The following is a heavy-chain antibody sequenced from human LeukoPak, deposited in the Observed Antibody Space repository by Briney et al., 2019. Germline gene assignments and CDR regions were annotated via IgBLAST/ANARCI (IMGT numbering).Heavy chain of an antibody. J-gene: IGHJ5*02. V-gene: IGHV4-30-4*01. CDR2: IYYSGST. CDR3: ARVVVVRGVKAHNWFDP. D-gene: IGHD3-10*01. CDR1: GGSISSGDYY. Sequence: PSQTLSLTCTVSGGSISSGDYYWSWIRQPPGKGLEWIGYIYYSGSTYYNPSLKSRVTISVDTSKNQFSLKLSSVTAADTAVYYCARVVVVRGVKAHNWFDPWGQGTLVTVSS.